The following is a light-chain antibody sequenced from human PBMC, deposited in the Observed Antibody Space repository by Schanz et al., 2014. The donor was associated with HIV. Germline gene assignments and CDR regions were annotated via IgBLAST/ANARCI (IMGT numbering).Light chain of an antibody. CDR1: SSNIGAGYD. Sequence: QSVLTQPPSVSGAPGQRVTISCAGSSSNIGAGYDVHWYQQLPGTAPKLLIYGNNNRPSGVPDRFSGSKSGTSASLAISGLRSEDEADYYCAAWDDSLRGVVFGGGTKLTVL. CDR2: GNN. CDR3: AAWDDSLRGVV. J-gene: IGLJ2*01. V-gene: IGLV1-40*01.